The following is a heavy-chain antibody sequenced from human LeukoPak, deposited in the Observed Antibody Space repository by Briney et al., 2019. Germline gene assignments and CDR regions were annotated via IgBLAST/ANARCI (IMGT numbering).Heavy chain of an antibody. J-gene: IGHJ4*02. V-gene: IGHV3-13*05. CDR3: ARAGDNGDYSFDY. CDR2: IGTAGDP. CDR1: GFTFSSYD. D-gene: IGHD4-17*01. Sequence: GGPLRLSCAASGFTFSSYDKHWLRQATGKGLEWVSAIGTAGDPYYPGSVKGRFTISREKAKNSLYLQMNSLRAGDTAVYYCARAGDNGDYSFDYWGQGTLVTVSS.